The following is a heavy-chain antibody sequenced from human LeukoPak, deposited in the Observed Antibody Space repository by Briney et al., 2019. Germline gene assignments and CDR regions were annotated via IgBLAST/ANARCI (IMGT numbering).Heavy chain of an antibody. D-gene: IGHD6-19*01. J-gene: IGHJ5*02. CDR1: GGSFSGYY. Sequence: PSETLSLTCAVYGGSFSGYYWSWIRQPPGKGLEWIGEINHSGSTNYNPSLKRRVTISVDTSKNQFSLKLSSVTAADTAVYYCARGTRGQWLVPRWFDPWGQGTLVTVSS. CDR2: INHSGST. CDR3: ARGTRGQWLVPRWFDP. V-gene: IGHV4-34*01.